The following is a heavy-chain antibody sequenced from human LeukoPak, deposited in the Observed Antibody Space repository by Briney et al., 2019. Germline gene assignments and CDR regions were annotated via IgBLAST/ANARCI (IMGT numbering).Heavy chain of an antibody. V-gene: IGHV4-34*01. J-gene: IGHJ3*02. D-gene: IGHD2-2*01. CDR3: ARAIRDIVVVPVPRGNAFDI. Sequence: SETLSLTCAVYGGSFSGYYWSWIRQPPGKGLEWIEEINHSGSTNYNPSLKSRVTISVDTSKNQFSLKLSSVTAADTAVYYCARAIRDIVVVPVPRGNAFDIWGQGTMVTVSS. CDR2: INHSGST. CDR1: GGSFSGYY.